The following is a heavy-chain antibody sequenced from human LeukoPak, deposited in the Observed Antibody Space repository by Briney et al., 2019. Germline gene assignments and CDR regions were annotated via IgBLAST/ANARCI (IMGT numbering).Heavy chain of an antibody. V-gene: IGHV3-23*01. CDR1: GFTFSSYA. Sequence: GGSLRLSCAASGFTFSSYAMSWVRQAPGKGLEWVSAISGSGGSTYYADSVKGRFTISRDNSKNTLYLQMNSLRAEDTAVYYCARVASGSYASFGYYYGMDVWGQGTTVTVSS. CDR3: ARVASGSYASFGYYYGMDV. D-gene: IGHD1-26*01. CDR2: ISGSGGST. J-gene: IGHJ6*02.